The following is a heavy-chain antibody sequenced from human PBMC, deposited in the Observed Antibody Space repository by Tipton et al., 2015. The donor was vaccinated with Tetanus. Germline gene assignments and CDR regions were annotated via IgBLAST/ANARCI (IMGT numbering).Heavy chain of an antibody. CDR1: GGSISSGDYY. J-gene: IGHJ4*02. D-gene: IGHD4-17*01. CDR2: IYYSGST. Sequence: TLSLTCTVSGGSISSGDYYWSWIRQSPGKGLEWIGYIYYSGSTYYNPSLKSRVTISVDTSKNQFSLKLSSVTAADTAVYYCTREDVLGLTTVTTLGDYWGQGTLVTVSS. CDR3: TREDVLGLTTVTTLGDY. V-gene: IGHV4-30-4*01.